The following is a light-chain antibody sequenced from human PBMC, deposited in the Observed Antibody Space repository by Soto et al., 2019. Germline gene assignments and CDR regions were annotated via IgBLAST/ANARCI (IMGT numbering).Light chain of an antibody. Sequence: EIVLTQSPSTLSLSPGERATLSSRASQSVSRYLAWYPQKPGQAPRLLIYDASNRATGIPARFSGSGSGTDFTLTISSLEPVDFAVYYCQQRSDWPSTFGGGTKVQIK. V-gene: IGKV3-11*01. J-gene: IGKJ4*01. CDR1: QSVSRY. CDR2: DAS. CDR3: QQRSDWPST.